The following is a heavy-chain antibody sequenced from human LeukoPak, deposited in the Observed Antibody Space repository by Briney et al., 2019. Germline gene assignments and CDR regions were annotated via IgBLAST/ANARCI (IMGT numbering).Heavy chain of an antibody. Sequence: PGGSLRLSCAASGFTFSSYGMHWVRQAPGKGLEWVAVISYDGSNKYYADSVKGRFTISRDNSKNTLYLQMNSLRAEDTAVYYCARAPLGIAGYSSGCQNWFDPWGQGTLVTVSS. J-gene: IGHJ5*02. CDR1: GFTFSSYG. D-gene: IGHD6-19*01. V-gene: IGHV3-30*03. CDR2: ISYDGSNK. CDR3: ARAPLGIAGYSSGCQNWFDP.